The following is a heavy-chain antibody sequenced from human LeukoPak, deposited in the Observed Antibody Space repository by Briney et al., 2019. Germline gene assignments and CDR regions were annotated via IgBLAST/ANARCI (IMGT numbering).Heavy chain of an antibody. D-gene: IGHD5-12*01. CDR3: ARVGYNGYVLEF. V-gene: IGHV1-2*02. Sequence: GASVKDSCKASGYTLTRYYLHWVRQAPAQGLEWMGWINPNSGATNFAQKFQGRVTMTRDTSINTAYMELSRLRSDDTAVYFCARVGYNGYVLEFWGQGTLVTVSS. J-gene: IGHJ4*02. CDR1: GYTLTRYY. CDR2: INPNSGAT.